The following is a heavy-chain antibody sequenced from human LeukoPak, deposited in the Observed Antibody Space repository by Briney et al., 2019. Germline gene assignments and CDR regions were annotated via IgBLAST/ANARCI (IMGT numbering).Heavy chain of an antibody. D-gene: IGHD3-10*01. V-gene: IGHV4-59*01. Sequence: NSSETLSLTCTVSGGSISSYYWSWIRQPPGKGLEWIGYIYYSGSTNYNPSLKSRVTISLDTSKNQFSLKLSSVTAADTAAYYCARGYYGSGSYSLIEYWGQGTLVTVSS. CDR2: IYYSGST. CDR1: GGSISSYY. J-gene: IGHJ4*02. CDR3: ARGYYGSGSYSLIEY.